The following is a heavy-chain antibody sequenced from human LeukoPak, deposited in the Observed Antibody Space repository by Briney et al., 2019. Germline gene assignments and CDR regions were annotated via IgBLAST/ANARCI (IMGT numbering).Heavy chain of an antibody. D-gene: IGHD2-2*01. J-gene: IGHJ5*02. Sequence: ASVKVSCKASGYTFTGYYMHWVRQAPGQGLEWMGWINPNSGGTNYAQKFQGRVTMTRDTSISTAYMELSRLRSEDTAVYYCARPYCSSTSCPEELFDPWGQGTLVTVSS. V-gene: IGHV1-2*02. CDR1: GYTFTGYY. CDR3: ARPYCSSTSCPEELFDP. CDR2: INPNSGGT.